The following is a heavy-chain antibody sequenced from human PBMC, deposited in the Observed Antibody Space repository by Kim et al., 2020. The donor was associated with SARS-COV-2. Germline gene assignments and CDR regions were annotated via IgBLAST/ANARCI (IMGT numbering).Heavy chain of an antibody. CDR2: IYHTGST. CDR1: GGSITDNPYY. D-gene: IGHD2-21*02. Sequence: SETLSLTCTVSGGSITDNPYYWGWIRQPPGKGPEWIGTIYHTGSTYYNPSLKSRVTISIDTSKNQFSLRLNSVTAADTALFYCARGGGYCDNDCSFNWFDPWGQGTLVTVSS. V-gene: IGHV4-39*07. J-gene: IGHJ5*02. CDR3: ARGGGYCDNDCSFNWFDP.